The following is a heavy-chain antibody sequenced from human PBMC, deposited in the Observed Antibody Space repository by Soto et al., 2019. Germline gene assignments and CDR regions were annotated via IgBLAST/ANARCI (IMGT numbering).Heavy chain of an antibody. D-gene: IGHD6-6*01. V-gene: IGHV4-34*01. CDR3: ARVPVGLVEGDAFDI. CDR1: GGSFSGYY. CDR2: INHSGST. J-gene: IGHJ3*02. Sequence: SETLSLTCAVYGGSFSGYYWSWIRQPPGKGLEWIGEINHSGSTNYNPSLKSRVTISVDTSKNQFSLKLSSVTAADTAVYYCARVPVGLVEGDAFDIWGQGTMVTVSS.